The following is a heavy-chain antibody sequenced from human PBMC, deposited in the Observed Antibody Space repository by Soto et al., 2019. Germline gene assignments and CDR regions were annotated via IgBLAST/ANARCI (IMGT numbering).Heavy chain of an antibody. CDR3: ATYYYDSSGYYPH. V-gene: IGHV3-33*01. D-gene: IGHD3-22*01. CDR2: IWSDGSNK. Sequence: QVQLVESGGGVVQPGRSLRLSCAASGFTFRSYGMHWVRQATGKGLAWVAVIWSDGSNKYYADSVKGRFTISRENSKNALYMQMNSLRAEDTAVYYCATYYYDSSGYYPHWGQGTLVTVSS. J-gene: IGHJ4*02. CDR1: GFTFRSYG.